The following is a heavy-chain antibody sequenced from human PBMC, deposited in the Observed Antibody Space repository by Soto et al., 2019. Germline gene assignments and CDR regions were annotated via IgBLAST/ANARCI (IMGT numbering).Heavy chain of an antibody. V-gene: IGHV4-31*03. CDR1: GGSITSGGSY. D-gene: IGHD2-15*01. Sequence: SETLSLTCIFSGGSITSGGSYWSWIRQLPGKGLEWIGYIHHRGTTYYNPSLKSRFSLSVDPSKNQFSLQVTSLTAADTALYYCARGGLYFESWGQGTPVTVSS. J-gene: IGHJ4*02. CDR3: ARGGLYFES. CDR2: IHHRGTT.